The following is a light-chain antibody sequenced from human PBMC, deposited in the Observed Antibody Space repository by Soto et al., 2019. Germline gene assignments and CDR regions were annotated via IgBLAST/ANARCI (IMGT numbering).Light chain of an antibody. CDR3: QQHGQWPIT. Sequence: DIQLTQSPSFLSASVGDRVTITCRASQGISSYLAWYQQKPGKAPKLLISTASTLQSGVPSRFSGSGSGTEFTLTISSLQPEDFATYYCQQHGQWPITFGQGTRLEIK. CDR2: TAS. CDR1: QGISSY. J-gene: IGKJ5*01. V-gene: IGKV1-9*01.